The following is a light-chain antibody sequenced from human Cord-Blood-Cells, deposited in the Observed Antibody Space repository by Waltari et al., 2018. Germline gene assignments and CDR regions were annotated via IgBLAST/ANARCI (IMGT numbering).Light chain of an antibody. CDR3: SSYTSSSPWV. J-gene: IGLJ3*02. CDR2: DVT. Sequence: QSALTQPASVSGSPGQSITISCTGTSRDVGGYNYVSWYQQHPGKAPTPMIYDVTNRPSGVSNRFSGSKSGNTASLTISGLQAEDEADYYCSSYTSSSPWVFGGGTKLTVL. CDR1: SRDVGGYNY. V-gene: IGLV2-14*01.